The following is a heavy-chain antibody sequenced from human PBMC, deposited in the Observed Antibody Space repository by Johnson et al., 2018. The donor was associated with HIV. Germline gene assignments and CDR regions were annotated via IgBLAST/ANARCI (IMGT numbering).Heavy chain of an antibody. Sequence: QVQLVESGGGVVQTGRSLRLSCAASGFTFSSYAMHWVRQAPGKGLEWVAVISYDGSNKYYADSVKGRFTISRDNSKNTLYLQLNILRAEDTAVYYCASSYSSLDAFDIWGQGTMVTVSS. D-gene: IGHD6-13*01. CDR1: GFTFSSYA. CDR3: ASSYSSLDAFDI. J-gene: IGHJ3*02. V-gene: IGHV3-30*04. CDR2: ISYDGSNK.